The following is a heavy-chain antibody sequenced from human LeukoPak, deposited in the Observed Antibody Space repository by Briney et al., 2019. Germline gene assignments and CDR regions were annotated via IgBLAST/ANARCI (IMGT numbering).Heavy chain of an antibody. J-gene: IGHJ4*02. V-gene: IGHV3-23*01. Sequence: GGSLRLSCAASGFMFSNYAMGWVRQAPGKGLEWVSGISGSGGNTYHADSVKGRFTISRDNSKNRLYLQMNSLRAEDAAVYYCAKGSEGGYSYGYHSDYWGQGTLVTVSS. CDR1: GFMFSNYA. D-gene: IGHD5-18*01. CDR2: ISGSGGNT. CDR3: AKGSEGGYSYGYHSDY.